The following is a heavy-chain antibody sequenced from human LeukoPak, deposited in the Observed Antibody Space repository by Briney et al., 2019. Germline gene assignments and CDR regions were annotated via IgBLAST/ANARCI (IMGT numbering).Heavy chain of an antibody. CDR3: AREGEYSAGYFDY. V-gene: IGHV4-59*01. Sequence: SETLSLTCTVSGDSISSYYWNWIRQPPGKGLEWIGYIYSGTTNYNPSLKSRVTMSRDTSKNQFSLKLSSVTAADTAIYYCAREGEYSAGYFDYWGQGTLVTVSS. CDR2: IYSGTT. CDR1: GDSISSYY. D-gene: IGHD2/OR15-2a*01. J-gene: IGHJ4*02.